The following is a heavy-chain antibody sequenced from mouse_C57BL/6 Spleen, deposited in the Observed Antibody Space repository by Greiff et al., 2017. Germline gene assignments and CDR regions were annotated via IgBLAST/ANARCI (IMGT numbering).Heavy chain of an antibody. CDR3: ARYYGSSPFDY. CDR1: GYSITSGYF. J-gene: IGHJ2*01. D-gene: IGHD1-1*01. V-gene: IGHV3-6*01. CDR2: ISYDGSN. Sequence: ESGPGLVKPSQSLSLTCSVTGYSITSGYFWYWIRQSPGNKLEWMGYISYDGSNKYNPSLKNRITITRDTSKNQFFLKLNSVTTEDTATYYCARYYGSSPFDYWGQGTTLTVSS.